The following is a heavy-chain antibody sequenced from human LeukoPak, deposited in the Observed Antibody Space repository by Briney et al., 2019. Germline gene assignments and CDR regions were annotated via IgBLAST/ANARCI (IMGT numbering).Heavy chain of an antibody. CDR1: GGSIGSYY. D-gene: IGHD3-10*01. CDR2: IYYSGST. Sequence: SETLSLTCTVSGGSIGSYYWSWIRQPPGKGLEWIGYIYYSGSTNYNPSLKSRVTISVDTSKNQFSLKLSSVTAADTAVYYCARIGFGENNWFDPWGQGTLVTVSS. J-gene: IGHJ5*02. CDR3: ARIGFGENNWFDP. V-gene: IGHV4-59*01.